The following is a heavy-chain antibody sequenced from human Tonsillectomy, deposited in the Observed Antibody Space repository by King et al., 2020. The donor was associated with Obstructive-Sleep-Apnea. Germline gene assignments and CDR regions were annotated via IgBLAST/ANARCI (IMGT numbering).Heavy chain of an antibody. CDR3: AGVSSTGYMAGEVDY. CDR1: GGSISSSTYY. V-gene: IGHV4-39*07. D-gene: IGHD3-22*01. CDR2: IYYSGST. Sequence: QLQESGPGLVKPSETLSLTCTVSGGSISSSTYYWGWIRQPPGKGLEWIGSIYYSGSTYYNPSLKSRVTISVDTSKNQFSLKLSSVTAADTAVYYCAGVSSTGYMAGEVDYCGQGTLVTVSS. J-gene: IGHJ4*02.